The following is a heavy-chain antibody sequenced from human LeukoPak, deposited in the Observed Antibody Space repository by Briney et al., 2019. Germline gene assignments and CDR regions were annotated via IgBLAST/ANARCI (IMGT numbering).Heavy chain of an antibody. V-gene: IGHV1-69*13. D-gene: IGHD1-26*01. CDR1: GGTFSSYA. CDR2: IIPIFGTA. J-gene: IGHJ4*02. Sequence: SVKVSCTASGGTFSSYAISWVRQAPGQGLEWMGGIIPIFGTANYAQKFQGRVTITADESTSTAYMELSSLRSEDTAVYYCARSASGSYGGFDYWGQGTLVTVSS. CDR3: ARSASGSYGGFDY.